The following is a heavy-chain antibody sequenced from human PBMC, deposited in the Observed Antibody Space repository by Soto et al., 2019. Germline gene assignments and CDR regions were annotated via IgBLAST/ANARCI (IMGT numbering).Heavy chain of an antibody. V-gene: IGHV4-39*01. CDR3: ARRGPNYDFWSGYGGYFDY. D-gene: IGHD3-3*01. Sequence: QLQLQESGPGLVKPSETLSLTCTVSGGSISSSSYYWGWIRQPPGKGLEWIGSIYYSGSTYYNPSLKSRVTISVDTSKNQFSRKLSSVTAADTAVYYCARRGPNYDFWSGYGGYFDYWGQGTLVTVSS. CDR2: IYYSGST. J-gene: IGHJ4*02. CDR1: GGSISSSSYY.